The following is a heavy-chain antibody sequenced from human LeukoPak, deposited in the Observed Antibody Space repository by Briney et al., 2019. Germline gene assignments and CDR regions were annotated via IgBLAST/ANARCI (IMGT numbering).Heavy chain of an antibody. J-gene: IGHJ4*02. D-gene: IGHD2-15*01. CDR2: ISWNSGSI. Sequence: PGGSLRLSCAASGFTFDDYAMHWVRQAPGKGLEWVSGISWNSGSIGYADSVKGRFIISRDNAKNSLYLQMNSLRAEDTALYYCAKDIWGHPYCSGRSCSNYFDYWGQGTLVTVSS. CDR3: AKDIWGHPYCSGRSCSNYFDY. V-gene: IGHV3-9*01. CDR1: GFTFDDYA.